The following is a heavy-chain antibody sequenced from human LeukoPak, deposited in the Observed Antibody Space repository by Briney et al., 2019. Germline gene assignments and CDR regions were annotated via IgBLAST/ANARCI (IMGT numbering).Heavy chain of an antibody. J-gene: IGHJ4*02. V-gene: IGHV4-38-2*02. CDR2: IYYSGST. Sequence: SETLSLTCTVSGYSISSGYYWGWIRQPPGKGLEWIGSIYYSGSTYYNPSLKSRVTISVDTSKNQFSLKLSSVTAADTAVYYRARQSLLWFGELLYRGLFDYWGQGTLVTVSS. CDR3: ARQSLLWFGELLYRGLFDY. CDR1: GYSISSGYY. D-gene: IGHD3-10*01.